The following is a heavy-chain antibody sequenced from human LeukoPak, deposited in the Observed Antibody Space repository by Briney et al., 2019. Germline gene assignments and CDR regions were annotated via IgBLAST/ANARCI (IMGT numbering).Heavy chain of an antibody. D-gene: IGHD3-9*01. J-gene: IGHJ6*03. V-gene: IGHV4-61*02. CDR3: ARDQWHYDILTGYYNPGYYYMDV. CDR1: GGSISSGSYY. Sequence: PSETLSLTCTVSGGSISSGSYYWSWIRQPAGKGLEWIGRIYTSGSTNYSPSLKSRVTISVDTSKNQFSLKLSSVTAADTAVYYCARDQWHYDILTGYYNPGYYYMDVWGKGTTVTVSS. CDR2: IYTSGST.